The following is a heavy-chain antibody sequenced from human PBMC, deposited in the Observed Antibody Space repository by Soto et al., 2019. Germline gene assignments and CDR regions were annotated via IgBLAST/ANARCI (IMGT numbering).Heavy chain of an antibody. D-gene: IGHD3-22*01. CDR3: ARDRDYYDSSGYYYPFFDY. CDR2: ISSSSSYI. J-gene: IGHJ4*02. CDR1: GFTFSSYS. Sequence: EVQLVESGGGLVKPGGSLRLSCAASGFTFSSYSMNWVRQAPGKGLEWVSSISSSSSYIYYADSVKGRFTISRDNAKNSLYLQMNSLRAEDTAVYYCARDRDYYDSSGYYYPFFDYWGQGTLVTVSS. V-gene: IGHV3-21*01.